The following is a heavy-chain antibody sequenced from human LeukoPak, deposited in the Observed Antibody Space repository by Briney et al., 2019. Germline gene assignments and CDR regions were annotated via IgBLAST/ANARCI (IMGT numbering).Heavy chain of an antibody. Sequence: GGSLRLSCAASGFTFSSYWMSWVRQAPGKGLEWVANIKQDGSEKYYVDSVKGRFTIPRDNAKNSLYLQKNSLRAEDTAVYYCAREELLWFGELLYFDYWGQGTLVTVSS. V-gene: IGHV3-7*01. D-gene: IGHD3-10*01. CDR2: IKQDGSEK. J-gene: IGHJ4*02. CDR3: AREELLWFGELLYFDY. CDR1: GFTFSSYW.